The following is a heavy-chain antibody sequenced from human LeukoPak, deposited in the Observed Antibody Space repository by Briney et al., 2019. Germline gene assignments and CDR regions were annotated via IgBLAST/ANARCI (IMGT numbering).Heavy chain of an antibody. D-gene: IGHD4-17*01. CDR2: ISGSDVST. CDR3: AKDGDFGDYDLVDY. CDR1: VFTFSNYA. J-gene: IGHJ4*02. V-gene: IGHV3-23*01. Sequence: VQPGGSLRLSCAASVFTFSNYAMCWVRAAPGEGLEGVSTISGSDVSTDYADSVRVRFTIARDNSKNTLYLQMNSLRAEDTAVYYCAKDGDFGDYDLVDYWGQGTLVTVSS.